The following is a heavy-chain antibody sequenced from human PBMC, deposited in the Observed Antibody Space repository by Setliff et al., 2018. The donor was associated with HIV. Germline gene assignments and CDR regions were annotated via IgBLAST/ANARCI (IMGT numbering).Heavy chain of an antibody. Sequence: ASVKVSCKASGYTFIGDYMHWVRQAPGQGLEWMGWINPNSGGTNFAQKFQGRVTMTRETSISTAYMELSRLRSDDTAVYYCARGGLATGAFDIWGQGTMVTVSS. V-gene: IGHV1-2*02. CDR3: ARGGLATGAFDI. CDR2: INPNSGGT. CDR1: GYTFIGDY. D-gene: IGHD5-12*01. J-gene: IGHJ3*02.